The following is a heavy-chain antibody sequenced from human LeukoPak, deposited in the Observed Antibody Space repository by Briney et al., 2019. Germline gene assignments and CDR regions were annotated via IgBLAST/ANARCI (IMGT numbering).Heavy chain of an antibody. Sequence: GGSLRLSCAASGFTFSSYSMNWVRQAPGKGLEWVSGISWNSGSIGYADSVKGRFTISRDNAKNSLYLQMNSLRAEDTALYYCAKDMGFGELLYDAFDIWGQGTMVTVSS. D-gene: IGHD3-10*01. V-gene: IGHV3-9*01. CDR3: AKDMGFGELLYDAFDI. CDR2: ISWNSGSI. J-gene: IGHJ3*02. CDR1: GFTFSSYS.